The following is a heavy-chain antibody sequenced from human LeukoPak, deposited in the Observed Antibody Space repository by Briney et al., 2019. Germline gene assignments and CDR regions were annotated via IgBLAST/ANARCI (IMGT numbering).Heavy chain of an antibody. CDR2: IDHSGRT. J-gene: IGHJ4*02. D-gene: IGHD1-26*01. CDR1: GGSISSSSAY. V-gene: IGHV4-39*01. CDR3: VIFIMGTSTTDY. Sequence: PSETLSLTCTVSGGSISSSSAYWGWIRQPPGKGLEWIGEIDHSGRTKYNPSLKSRVTISLDTSKNQFSLNLSSVTDTAVYYCVIFIMGTSTTDYWGQGTLVTVSS.